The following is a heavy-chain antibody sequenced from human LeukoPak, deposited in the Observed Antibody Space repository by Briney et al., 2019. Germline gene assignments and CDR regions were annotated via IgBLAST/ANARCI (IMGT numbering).Heavy chain of an antibody. Sequence: SQTLSLTCTVSGGSISCGDYYWSWIRQPPGKGLKWIGYIFYSGNTYYNPSLKSRVPISVDTSKNRFSLKLSSVTAADTAVYYCARTKYGSGSYYDDYWGQGTLVTVSS. CDR2: IFYSGNT. V-gene: IGHV4-30-4*01. J-gene: IGHJ4*02. CDR3: ARTKYGSGSYYDDY. CDR1: GGSISCGDYY. D-gene: IGHD3-10*01.